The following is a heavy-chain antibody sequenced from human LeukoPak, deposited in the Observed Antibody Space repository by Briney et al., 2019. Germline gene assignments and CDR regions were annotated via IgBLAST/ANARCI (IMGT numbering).Heavy chain of an antibody. Sequence: PSQTLSLTCTVSGGSINDSTYYWSWIRQPAGKGLEWIGRFYSSGSTNYNPSLKSRVSISADTSNNQFSLRLSSVTAADTAVYYCASRAMTVPMRDYWGQGTLVTVSS. D-gene: IGHD2-21*02. CDR1: GGSINDSTYY. CDR2: FYSSGST. CDR3: ASRAMTVPMRDY. J-gene: IGHJ4*02. V-gene: IGHV4-61*02.